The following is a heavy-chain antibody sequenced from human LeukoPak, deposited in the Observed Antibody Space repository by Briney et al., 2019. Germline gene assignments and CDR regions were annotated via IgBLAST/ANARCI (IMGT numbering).Heavy chain of an antibody. D-gene: IGHD6-13*01. V-gene: IGHV1-2*06. CDR2: INPNSGGT. Sequence: GSSVKVSCKASGGTFSSYAISWVRQAPGQGLEWMGRINPNSGGTNYAQKFQGRVTMTRDTSISTAYMELSRLRSDDTAVYYCASRKAAADYWGQGTLVTVSS. J-gene: IGHJ4*02. CDR1: GGTFSSYA. CDR3: ASRKAAADY.